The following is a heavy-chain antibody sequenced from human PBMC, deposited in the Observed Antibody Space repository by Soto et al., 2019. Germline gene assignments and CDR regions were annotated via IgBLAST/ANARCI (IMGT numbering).Heavy chain of an antibody. V-gene: IGHV1-69*05. J-gene: IGHJ4*02. CDR2: IIPIFGTA. CDR1: GGTLSSYA. CDR3: ARENRIQLRNPMDY. D-gene: IGHD5-18*01. Sequence: GPSVKVSCKASGGTLSSYAISWVRQAHGQGLEWMGGIIPIFGTANYAQKLQGRVTMTTDTSTSTAYMELRSLRSDDTAVYYCARENRIQLRNPMDYWGQGTLVTVSS.